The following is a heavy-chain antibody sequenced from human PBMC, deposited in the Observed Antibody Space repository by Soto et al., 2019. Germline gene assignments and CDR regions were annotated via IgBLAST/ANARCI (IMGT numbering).Heavy chain of an antibody. CDR1: GFIFDYYA. J-gene: IGHJ6*04. Sequence: EVQLLESGGGLVQPGGSLRLSCAASGFIFDYYAMSWVRQGPGKGLEWVSAISGNDGSTYYADSVKGRFTISRDKSKNTLYLHMNRLRAEDTAVYYCAKGPQSEWIRALYGMDDWGKGPTVTVSS. CDR3: AKGPQSEWIRALYGMDD. CDR2: ISGNDGST. V-gene: IGHV3-23*01. D-gene: IGHD3-3*01.